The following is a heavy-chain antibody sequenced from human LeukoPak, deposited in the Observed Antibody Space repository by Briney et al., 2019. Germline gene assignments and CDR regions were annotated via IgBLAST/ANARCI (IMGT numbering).Heavy chain of an antibody. V-gene: IGHV5-51*01. D-gene: IGHD3-3*01. CDR1: GYNFTSYW. Sequence: GESLKISCKGSGYNFTSYWIGWVRQMPGKGLEWVGIIYPGDSDTRYSPSFQGQVTISADKSISTAYLQWSSLKASDTAMYYCARGVDYDFWSGYYSPSYYLDYWGQGTLVTVSS. CDR2: IYPGDSDT. CDR3: ARGVDYDFWSGYYSPSYYLDY. J-gene: IGHJ4*02.